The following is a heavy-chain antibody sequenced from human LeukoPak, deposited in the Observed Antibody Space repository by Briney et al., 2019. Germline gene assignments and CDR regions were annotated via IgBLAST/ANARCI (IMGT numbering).Heavy chain of an antibody. CDR3: AREGYSSGRAAAFDY. Sequence: GGSLRLSCAASGFTFSSYIIHWVRQAPGTGLEWVALITFDGSTTTYSDSAKGRFTISRDNSKNTVYLQLNSLRVDDTAVYFCAREGYSSGRAAAFDYWGQGTLVTVSS. J-gene: IGHJ4*02. D-gene: IGHD6-19*01. V-gene: IGHV3-30*04. CDR2: ITFDGSTT. CDR1: GFTFSSYI.